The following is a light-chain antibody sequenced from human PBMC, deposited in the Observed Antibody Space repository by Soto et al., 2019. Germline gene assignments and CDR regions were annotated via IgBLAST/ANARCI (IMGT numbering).Light chain of an antibody. V-gene: IGLV2-14*01. CDR2: EVS. J-gene: IGLJ1*01. Sequence: QSALTQPASVSGSPGQAITISCTGASSDVGGYDFVSWFQQHPGKAPKLLIYEVSNRPSGVSNRFSGSKSGNTASLTISGLQVEDESDYFCSPYTSSSDFYIFGTGTKVTVL. CDR1: SSDVGGYDF. CDR3: SPYTSSSDFYI.